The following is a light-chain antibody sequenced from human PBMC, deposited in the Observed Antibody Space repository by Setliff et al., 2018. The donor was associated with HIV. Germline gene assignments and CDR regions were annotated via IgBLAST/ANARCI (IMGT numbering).Light chain of an antibody. CDR3: SSYTISNTHVL. J-gene: IGLJ2*01. CDR1: SSDVGAYNH. Sequence: QSALAQPASVSGSPGQSITISCTGTSSDVGAYNHVSWYQQHPGKAPKLMIYEVTYRPSGVSNRFSGSKSGNTASLTISGLQAEDEADYYCSSYTISNTHVLFGGGTKVTVL. CDR2: EVT. V-gene: IGLV2-14*01.